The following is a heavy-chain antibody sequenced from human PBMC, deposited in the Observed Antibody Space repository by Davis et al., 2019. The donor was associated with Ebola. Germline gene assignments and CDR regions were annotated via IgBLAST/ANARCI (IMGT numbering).Heavy chain of an antibody. CDR2: INPSGDST. CDR1: GYTFTSYY. V-gene: IGHV1-46*01. J-gene: IGHJ5*02. Sequence: AASVKVSCKASGYTFTSYYMHWVRQAPGQGLEWMGIINPSGDSTSYAQKFQGRVTMTRNTSITTAYMELSSLRSEDTAVYYCARVLTRPQRRWFDPWGQGTLVTVSS. D-gene: IGHD1-14*01. CDR3: ARVLTRPQRRWFDP.